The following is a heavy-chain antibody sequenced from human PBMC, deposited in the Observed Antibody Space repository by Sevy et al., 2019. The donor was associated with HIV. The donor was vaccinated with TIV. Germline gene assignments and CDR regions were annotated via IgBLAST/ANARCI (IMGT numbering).Heavy chain of an antibody. CDR1: GFTFSSYF. J-gene: IGHJ4*02. D-gene: IGHD3-10*01. Sequence: GGSLRLSCETSGFTFSSYFINWVRQSPGKGLEWVAAIGRSSSHIYYADSVKGRFTISRDNGKNSLYLQMNSLRADDTARENGARDKEGNGNCYFDYWGQGALVTVSS. V-gene: IGHV3-21*06. CDR3: ARDKEGNGNCYFDY. CDR2: IGRSSSHI.